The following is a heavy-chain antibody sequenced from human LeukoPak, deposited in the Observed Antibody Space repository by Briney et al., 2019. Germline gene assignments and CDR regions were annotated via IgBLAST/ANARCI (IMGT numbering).Heavy chain of an antibody. V-gene: IGHV5-51*01. Sequence: GESLKISCKGSGYSFTSYWIGWVRQMPGKGLEWMGIIYPGDSDTRYSPSFQGQVTISADKSISTAYLQWSSLKASDTAMYYCARPNSLGSSGYYHYFDYWGQGTLVTVSS. CDR3: ARPNSLGSSGYYHYFDY. D-gene: IGHD3-22*01. J-gene: IGHJ4*02. CDR2: IYPGDSDT. CDR1: GYSFTSYW.